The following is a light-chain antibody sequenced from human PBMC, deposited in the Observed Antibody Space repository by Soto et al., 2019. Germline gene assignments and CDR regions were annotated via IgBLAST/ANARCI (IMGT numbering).Light chain of an antibody. CDR1: QSVSSN. Sequence: EIVMTQSPATLSVSPGERATLSCRASQSVSSNLAWYQQKPGQAPGLLIYGASTRATGIPARFSGSGSGTEFTLTISSQQSEDFAVYYCQQYNNWPPWTFGQGTKVEIK. V-gene: IGKV3-15*01. CDR3: QQYNNWPPWT. J-gene: IGKJ1*01. CDR2: GAS.